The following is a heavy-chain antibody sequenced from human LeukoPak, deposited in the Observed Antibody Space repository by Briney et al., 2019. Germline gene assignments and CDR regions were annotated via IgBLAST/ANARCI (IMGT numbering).Heavy chain of an antibody. CDR2: IYHSGST. CDR1: GGSISSSSYY. Sequence: SETLSLTCTVSGGSISSSSYYWGWIRQPPGKGLEWIGSIYHSGSTYYNPSLKSRVTISVDTSKNQFSLKLSSVTAADTAVYYCARVNYYYYYMDVWGKGTTVTVSS. J-gene: IGHJ6*03. CDR3: ARVNYYYYYMDV. V-gene: IGHV4-39*07.